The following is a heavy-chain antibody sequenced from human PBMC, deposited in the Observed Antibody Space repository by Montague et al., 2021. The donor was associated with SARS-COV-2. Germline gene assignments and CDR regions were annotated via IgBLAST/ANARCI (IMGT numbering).Heavy chain of an antibody. J-gene: IGHJ4*02. Sequence: SETLSLTCDVYGGSFSRYFWSWIRQPPGRGPELIGHISLTGSTRYNPSLDSRVTISLDTSKSRLSLELTSVTVADTSIYFCVGAPNEYYFDYWGQGTPVSVSS. CDR2: ISLTGST. V-gene: IGHV4-34*01. D-gene: IGHD3-16*01. CDR1: GGSFSRYF. CDR3: VGAPNEYYFDY.